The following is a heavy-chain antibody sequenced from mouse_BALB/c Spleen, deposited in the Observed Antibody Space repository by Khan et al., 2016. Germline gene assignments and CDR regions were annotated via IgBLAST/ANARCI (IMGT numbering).Heavy chain of an antibody. V-gene: IGHV3-6*02. D-gene: IGHD4-1*01. J-gene: IGHJ3*01. CDR3: SRDGVTGTFAY. CDR2: ISYDGTN. Sequence: EVQLQESGPGLVKPSQSLSLTCSVTGYSITSGYYWNWIRQFLGNKLEWMGYISYDGTNYYNPSLKNRISITRDTSKNHFFLKLNSVTSEDTATXYCSRDGVTGTFAYWGQGTLVTVSA. CDR1: GYSITSGYY.